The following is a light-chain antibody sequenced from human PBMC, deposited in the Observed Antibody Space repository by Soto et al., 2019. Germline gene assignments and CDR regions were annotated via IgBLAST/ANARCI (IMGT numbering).Light chain of an antibody. CDR1: SLNIGNNY. V-gene: IGLV1-51*01. CDR3: ATWDGSLPAEV. Sequence: QSVLTQSPSVSAAPGQKVTISCSGSSLNIGNNYVSWYQQLPGTDPKLLIYDNNKRPPGIPDHFSGSKSGTSGTLYITGSQNGDDADYYCATWDGSLPAEVFGGGTKLTVL. CDR2: DNN. J-gene: IGLJ2*01.